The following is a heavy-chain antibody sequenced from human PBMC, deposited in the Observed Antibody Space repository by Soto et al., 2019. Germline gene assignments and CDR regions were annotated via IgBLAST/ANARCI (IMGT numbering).Heavy chain of an antibody. Sequence: WASVKVSCKASGGTFSSYSISWVRQAPGQGLEWMGGIIPIFGTANYAQKFQGRVTITADKSTSTAYMELSSLRSEDTAVYYCARTLPVDAFDIWGQGTMVTVSS. J-gene: IGHJ3*02. D-gene: IGHD2-21*01. V-gene: IGHV1-69*06. CDR3: ARTLPVDAFDI. CDR2: IIPIFGTA. CDR1: GGTFSSYS.